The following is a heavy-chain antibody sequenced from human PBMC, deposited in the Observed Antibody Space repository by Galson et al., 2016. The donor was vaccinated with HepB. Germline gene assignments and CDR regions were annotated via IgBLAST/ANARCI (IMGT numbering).Heavy chain of an antibody. J-gene: IGHJ4*02. CDR3: ARLLAGPTNKIDY. CDR2: INAGNGNA. V-gene: IGHV1-3*01. CDR1: GYIFTSYA. Sequence: SVKVSCKASGYIFTSYAIHWVRQAPGQRLEWMGRINAGNGNADYSQMFQGRVTFTSDTSAITVYMALTSLRSEDTAVYYCARLLAGPTNKIDYWGQGTLVTVSS. D-gene: IGHD6-19*01.